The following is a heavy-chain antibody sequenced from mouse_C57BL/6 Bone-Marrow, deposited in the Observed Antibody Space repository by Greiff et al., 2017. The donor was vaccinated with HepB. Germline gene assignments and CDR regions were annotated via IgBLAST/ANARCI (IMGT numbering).Heavy chain of an antibody. J-gene: IGHJ2*01. CDR3: ARWIYSKKGYYFDY. CDR1: GYTFTDYY. V-gene: IGHV1-76*01. D-gene: IGHD2-5*01. Sequence: QVQLKESGAELVRPGASVKLSCKASGYTFTDYYINWVKQRPGQGLEWIARIYPGSGNTYYNEKFKGKATLTAEKSSSTAYMQLSSLTSEDSAVYFCARWIYSKKGYYFDYWGQGTTLTVSS. CDR2: IYPGSGNT.